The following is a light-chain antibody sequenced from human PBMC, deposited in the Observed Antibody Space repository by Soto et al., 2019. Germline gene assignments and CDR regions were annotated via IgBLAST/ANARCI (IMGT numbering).Light chain of an antibody. V-gene: IGKV3-11*01. CDR3: QQYNNWPPIT. Sequence: IMLPQCPTTRSLTPWDIATLTFMASQSVSSYLAWYQQKPGQAPRLLIYDASNRATGIPARFSGSGSGTDFTLTISSLEPEDFAVYYCQQYNNWPPITFGQGTRLEI. CDR1: QSVSSY. J-gene: IGKJ5*01. CDR2: DAS.